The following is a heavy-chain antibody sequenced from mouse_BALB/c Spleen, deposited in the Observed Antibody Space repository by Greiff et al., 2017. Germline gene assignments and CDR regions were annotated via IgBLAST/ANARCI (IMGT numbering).Heavy chain of an antibody. Sequence: EVKVEESGPSLVKPSQTLSLTCSVTGDSITSGYWNWIRKSPGNKLEYMGYISYSGSTYYNPSPKSRISITRDTSKNQYYLQLNSVTTEDTATYYCARSPSYYYGSSCHWYFDVWGAGTTVTVSS. V-gene: IGHV3-8*02. D-gene: IGHD1-1*01. CDR1: GDSITSGY. J-gene: IGHJ1*01. CDR3: ARSPSYYYGSSCHWYFDV. CDR2: ISYSGST.